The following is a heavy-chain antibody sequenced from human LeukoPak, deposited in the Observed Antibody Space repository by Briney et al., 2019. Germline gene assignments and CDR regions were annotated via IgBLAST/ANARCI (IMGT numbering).Heavy chain of an antibody. CDR2: IIPIFGTA. Sequence: SVKVSCKASGGTFSSHAISWVRQAPGQGLEWMGGIIPIFGTANYAQKFQGRVTITADESTSTAYMELSSLRSEDTAVYYCASGVATIPSPFDYWGQGTLVTVSS. CDR1: GGTFSSHA. V-gene: IGHV1-69*13. J-gene: IGHJ4*02. CDR3: ASGVATIPSPFDY. D-gene: IGHD5-12*01.